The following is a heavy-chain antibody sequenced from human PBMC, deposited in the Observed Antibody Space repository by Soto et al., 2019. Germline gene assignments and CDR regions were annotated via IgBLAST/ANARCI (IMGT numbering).Heavy chain of an antibody. J-gene: IGHJ6*02. CDR1: GDTFKNCV. Sequence: QVQVVQSGVEVRRPGSSVKVSCKASGDTFKNCVISWVRQAPGQGLEWMGGIIPLFGTTDFAQRFQGRLTIATEESTTTAYMELSRLRSEDTATYYCPAELGFGKLAVVWGQGTTVIVTS. CDR3: PAELGFGKLAVV. V-gene: IGHV1-69*01. D-gene: IGHD7-27*01. CDR2: IIPLFGTT.